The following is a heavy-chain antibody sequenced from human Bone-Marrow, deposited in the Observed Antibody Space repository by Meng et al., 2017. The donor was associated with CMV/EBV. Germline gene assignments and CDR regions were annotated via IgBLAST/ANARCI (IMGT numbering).Heavy chain of an antibody. D-gene: IGHD5-18*01. J-gene: IGHJ4*02. CDR3: TTILVDTAILPVRIQVY. V-gene: IGHV3-21*03. Sequence: GGSLRLSCAASGFTFSSYSMNWVRQAPGKGLEWVSSISSSSSYIYYADSVKGRFTISRDNAKNSLYLQMNSLKTEDTAVYYCTTILVDTAILPVRIQVYWGQGTLVTVSS. CDR1: GFTFSSYS. CDR2: ISSSSSYI.